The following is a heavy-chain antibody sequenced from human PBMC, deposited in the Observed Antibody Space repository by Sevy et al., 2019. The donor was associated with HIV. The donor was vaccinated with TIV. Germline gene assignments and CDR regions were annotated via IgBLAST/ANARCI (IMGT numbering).Heavy chain of an antibody. CDR2: IYSTGNS. CDR1: GGFIRASSYY. J-gene: IGHJ4*02. D-gene: IGHD1-7*01. CDR3: ATGTTLFDY. V-gene: IGHV4-39*02. Sequence: TESLSLTCTVSGGFIRASSYYWGWIRQPPGKGLEWIASIYSTGNSYYNPSLKSRRSISLDTSRKHYSLRLTTVTAADTSVYFCATGTTLFDYWGQGTLVTVSS.